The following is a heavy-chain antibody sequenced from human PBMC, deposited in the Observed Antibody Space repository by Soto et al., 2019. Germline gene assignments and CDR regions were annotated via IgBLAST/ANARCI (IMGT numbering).Heavy chain of an antibody. CDR2: IKQDGSEK. Sequence: EVQLVESGGGLVQPGGSLRLSCAASGFTFSSYWMSWVRQAPGKGLEWVANIKQDGSEKYYVDSVKGRFTISRDNAKNSLYLQMNSLRAADTAVYYWARGHSSSWYGYYYYGMDVWGQGTTVTVSS. CDR1: GFTFSSYW. V-gene: IGHV3-7*03. CDR3: ARGHSSSWYGYYYYGMDV. J-gene: IGHJ6*02. D-gene: IGHD6-13*01.